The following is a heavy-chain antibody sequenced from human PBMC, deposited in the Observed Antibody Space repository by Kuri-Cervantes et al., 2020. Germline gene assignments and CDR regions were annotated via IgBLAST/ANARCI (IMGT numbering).Heavy chain of an antibody. V-gene: IGHV3-23*01. CDR3: AKDHEYSSSSSGSFFDY. J-gene: IGHJ4*02. CDR1: EFTFSSYA. D-gene: IGHD6-6*01. CDR2: ISGRGVST. Sequence: GGSLRLSCAASEFTFSSYAMSWVRQAPGKGLEWVSAISGRGVSTYYADSVKGRFSISRDNSKNTLYLQMNSLRAEDTAVYYCAKDHEYSSSSSGSFFDYWGQGTLVTVSS.